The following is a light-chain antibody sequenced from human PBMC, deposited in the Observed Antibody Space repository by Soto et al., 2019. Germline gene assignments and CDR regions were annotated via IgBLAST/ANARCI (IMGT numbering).Light chain of an antibody. J-gene: IGLJ1*01. CDR1: SSNIGAGYD. CDR2: DDD. V-gene: IGLV1-51*01. Sequence: QSVLTQPPSVSGAPGQRVTISCTGSSSNIGAGYDVSWYQQLPGTAPKLLIYDDDQRPSGIPDRFSGSKSGTSATLGITGFQTGDEADYYCGSWDSSLSAYVFGTGTKVTVL. CDR3: GSWDSSLSAYV.